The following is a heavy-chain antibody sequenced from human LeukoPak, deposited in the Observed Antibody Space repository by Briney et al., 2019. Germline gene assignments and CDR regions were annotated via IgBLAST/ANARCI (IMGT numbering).Heavy chain of an antibody. CDR3: ARGGGTVFGVVND. CDR1: GYTFTGYY. D-gene: IGHD3-3*01. CDR2: IHPNSDGT. J-gene: IGHJ4*02. Sequence: GASVKVSCKASGYTFTGYYIHWVRQAPGQGLEWMGWIHPNSDGTNYAQKFQGRVTMTRDTSINTAYMELSRLRSDDTAIYYCARGGGTVFGVVNDWGQGTLVTVSS. V-gene: IGHV1-2*02.